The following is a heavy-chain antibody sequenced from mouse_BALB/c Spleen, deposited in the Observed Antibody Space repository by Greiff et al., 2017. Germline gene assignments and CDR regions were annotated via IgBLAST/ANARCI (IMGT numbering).Heavy chain of an antibody. J-gene: IGHJ4*01. CDR2: IWGDGST. D-gene: IGHD2-4*01. CDR3: ARDLYYDYDEEAMDY. V-gene: IGHV2-6-7*01. Sequence: QVQLKESGPGLVAPSQSLSITCTVSGFSLTGYGVNWVRQPPGKGLEWLGMIWGDGSTDYNSALKSRLSISKDNSKSQVFLKMNSLQTDDTARYYCARDLYYDYDEEAMDYWGQGTSVTVSS. CDR1: GFSLTGYG.